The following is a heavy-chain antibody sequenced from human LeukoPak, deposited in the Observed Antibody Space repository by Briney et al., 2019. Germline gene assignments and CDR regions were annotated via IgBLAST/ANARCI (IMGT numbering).Heavy chain of an antibody. CDR3: AKGTGSGWYGNNWFDP. J-gene: IGHJ5*02. D-gene: IGHD6-19*01. Sequence: GGSLRLSCAASGFTFSNYAVSWVRQAPGKGLEWVSVISTSGGSTYYADSVKGRFTISRDNSKNTLYLQMNSLRAEDTAVYYCAKGTGSGWYGNNWFDPWGQGTLVTVSS. V-gene: IGHV3-23*01. CDR1: GFTFSNYA. CDR2: ISTSGGST.